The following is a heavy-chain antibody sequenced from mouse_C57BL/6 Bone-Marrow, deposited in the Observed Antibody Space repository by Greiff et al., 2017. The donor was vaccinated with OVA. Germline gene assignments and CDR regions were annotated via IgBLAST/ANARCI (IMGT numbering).Heavy chain of an antibody. Sequence: VMLVESGPGLVQPSQSLSITCTVSGFSLTSYGVHWVRQSPGKGLEWLGVIWRGGSTDYNAAFMSRLSITKDNSKSQVFFKMNSLQADDTAIYYCAKNADYYGSSYLDYWGQGTTLTVSS. CDR1: GFSLTSYG. V-gene: IGHV2-5*01. CDR3: AKNADYYGSSYLDY. CDR2: IWRGGST. J-gene: IGHJ2*01. D-gene: IGHD1-1*01.